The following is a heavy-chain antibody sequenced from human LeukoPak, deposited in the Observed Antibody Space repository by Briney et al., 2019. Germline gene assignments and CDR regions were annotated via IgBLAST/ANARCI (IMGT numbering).Heavy chain of an antibody. CDR1: GGSISSSSYY. Sequence: PSETLSLTCTVSGGSISSSSYYWGWIRQPPGKGLEWIGSIYYSGSTYYNPSLKSRVTMSVDTSKNQFSLKLSSVTAADTAVYYCARDPWKQWPFSISYWYFDLWGRGTLVTVSS. V-gene: IGHV4-39*07. J-gene: IGHJ2*01. CDR3: ARDPWKQWPFSISYWYFDL. CDR2: IYYSGST. D-gene: IGHD6-19*01.